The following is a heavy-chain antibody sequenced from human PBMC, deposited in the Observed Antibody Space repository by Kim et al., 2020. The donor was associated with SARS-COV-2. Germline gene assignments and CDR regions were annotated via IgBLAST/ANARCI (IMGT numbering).Heavy chain of an antibody. D-gene: IGHD3-22*01. V-gene: IGHV1-46*01. J-gene: IGHJ4*02. Sequence: AQKFQGRVTMTRGTSTSTVYMELSSRRSEDTAVYYCARDHSGYDGRHNDYWGQGTLVTVSS. CDR3: ARDHSGYDGRHNDY.